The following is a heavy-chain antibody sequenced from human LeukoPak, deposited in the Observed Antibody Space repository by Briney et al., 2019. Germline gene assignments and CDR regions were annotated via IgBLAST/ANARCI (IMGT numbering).Heavy chain of an antibody. CDR1: GYTFTSYG. V-gene: IGHV1-18*01. J-gene: IGHJ6*02. CDR3: ARDPGLYSSGWYPNYYYYGMDV. Sequence: ASVKVSCKASGYTFTSYGISWVRQAPGQGLEWMGWISAYNGNTNYAQKLQGRVTMTTDTSTSTAYMELRSLGSDDTAVYYCARDPGLYSSGWYPNYYYYGMDVWGQGTTVTVSS. CDR2: ISAYNGNT. D-gene: IGHD6-19*01.